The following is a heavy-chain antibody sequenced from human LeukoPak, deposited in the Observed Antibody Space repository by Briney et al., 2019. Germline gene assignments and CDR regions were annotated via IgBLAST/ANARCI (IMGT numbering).Heavy chain of an antibody. V-gene: IGHV3-33*08. CDR2: IWYDGSNK. D-gene: IGHD6-25*01. CDR3: VRGQRLRGPFYFDS. CDR1: GFTFSDYY. J-gene: IGHJ4*02. Sequence: GGSLRLSCAASGFTFSDYYMSWTRQAPGKGLEWVAVIWYDGSNKDSGDSVKGRFTISRDNSKNTVYLQMNSLRAEDTAVYYCVRGQRLRGPFYFDSWGQGALVTVSS.